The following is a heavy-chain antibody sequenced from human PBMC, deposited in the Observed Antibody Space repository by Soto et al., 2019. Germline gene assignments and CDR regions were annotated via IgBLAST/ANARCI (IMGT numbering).Heavy chain of an antibody. D-gene: IGHD5-18*01. Sequence: QVQLVQSGAEVKKPESSVKVSCKAPGGTFSTYAISWVRQAPGQGLEWMGGIIPMFGTANYAQRFQDRVTITADASTNTVYMELCSLRSEDTAVYFCASGIQLWLRRINNGYSGWGQGTLVTVSS. V-gene: IGHV1-69*12. CDR3: ASGIQLWLRRINNGYSG. CDR1: GGTFSTYA. CDR2: IIPMFGTA. J-gene: IGHJ4*02.